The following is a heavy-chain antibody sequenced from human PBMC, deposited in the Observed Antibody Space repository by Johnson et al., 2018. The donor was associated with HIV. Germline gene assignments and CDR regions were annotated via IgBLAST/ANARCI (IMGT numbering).Heavy chain of an antibody. Sequence: VQLVESGGGLVQSGGSLRLACVASGFIVGTKYMSWVRQAPGEGLEWVANIKKDGSDTYYVDSVKGRFTISRDNAKNSLYLQMNSLRAEDTAVYYCARDLYYDTSGYRGAVDLWGQGTRVTVSS. CDR3: ARDLYYDTSGYRGAVDL. CDR1: GFIVGTKY. D-gene: IGHD3-22*01. CDR2: IKKDGSDT. V-gene: IGHV3-7*01. J-gene: IGHJ3*01.